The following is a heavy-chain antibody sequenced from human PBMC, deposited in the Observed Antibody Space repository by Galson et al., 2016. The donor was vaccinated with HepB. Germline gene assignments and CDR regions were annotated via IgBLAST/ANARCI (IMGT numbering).Heavy chain of an antibody. D-gene: IGHD5-24*01. V-gene: IGHV1-69*06. CDR2: IIPISATT. CDR3: ARDRRKNGLDI. CDR1: GGTFSSYA. Sequence: QSGAEVKKPGESLTISCKVSGGTFSSYAISWVRQAPGQGLEWMGGIIPISATTHYAQKFQGRITITADKSTSTAYMDVTSLRSDDTAVFYCARDRRKNGLDIWGQGTMVYVSS. J-gene: IGHJ3*02.